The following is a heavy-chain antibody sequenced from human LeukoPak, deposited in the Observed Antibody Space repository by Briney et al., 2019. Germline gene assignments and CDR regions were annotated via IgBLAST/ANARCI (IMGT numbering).Heavy chain of an antibody. CDR3: ARVATSDYAFDY. CDR2: ISSSGANT. V-gene: IGHV3-23*01. CDR1: GFTFSSYA. J-gene: IGHJ4*02. D-gene: IGHD4-17*01. Sequence: GGSLRLSCAASGFTFSSYAMSWVRQAPGKGLGWVSAISSSGANTNYADSVRGRFTISRDNSKNTLYLQMNSLRVEDTAAYYCARVATSDYAFDYWGQGTLVTVSS.